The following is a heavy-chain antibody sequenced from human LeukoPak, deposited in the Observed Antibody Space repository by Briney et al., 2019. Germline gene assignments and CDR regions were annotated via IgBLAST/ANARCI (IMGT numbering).Heavy chain of an antibody. CDR3: ARLGAYLRSFDY. CDR1: GYAFTNYF. Sequence: ASVKLSCKGSGYAFTNYFIHWVRQAPGQGLEWMGIINPSRGSTTYAQKFQGRVTMTRDTSTNTVYMELSSLTSEDTAVYYCARLGAYLRSFDYWGQGTLVTVSS. CDR2: INPSRGST. J-gene: IGHJ4*02. V-gene: IGHV1-46*01. D-gene: IGHD3-10*01.